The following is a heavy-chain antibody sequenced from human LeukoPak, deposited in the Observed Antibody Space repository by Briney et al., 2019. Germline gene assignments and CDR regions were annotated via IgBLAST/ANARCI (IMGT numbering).Heavy chain of an antibody. CDR3: ARYAEATSFDN. V-gene: IGHV1-2*02. D-gene: IGHD1-14*01. J-gene: IGHJ4*02. CDR1: GGTFSSYA. Sequence: ASMKVSCKASGGTFSSYAISWVRQAPGQGLEWMGWINPNSGGTYYAQKFQGRVTMTRDTSISTAYIEVTRLTSDDTAVYSCARYAEATSFDNWGQGTLVTVSS. CDR2: INPNSGGT.